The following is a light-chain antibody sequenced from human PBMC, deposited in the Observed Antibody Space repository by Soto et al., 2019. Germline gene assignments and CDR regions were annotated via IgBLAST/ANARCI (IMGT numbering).Light chain of an antibody. Sequence: EIVLTLYPCTLSLSQGERATLSCRASQSVSSSYLAWYQQKPGQAPRLLIYGASSRATGIPDRFSGSGSGTDFTLTISRLEPEDFAVYYCQQYGSSPPFTFGQGTKVDI. V-gene: IGKV3-20*01. CDR2: GAS. J-gene: IGKJ1*01. CDR3: QQYGSSPPFT. CDR1: QSVSSSY.